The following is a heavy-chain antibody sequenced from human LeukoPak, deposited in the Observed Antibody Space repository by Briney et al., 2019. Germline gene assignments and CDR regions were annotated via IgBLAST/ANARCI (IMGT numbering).Heavy chain of an antibody. CDR1: GYTFSDYY. V-gene: IGHV1-2*06. CDR2: INPKSGGT. CDR3: ARGYGGNSNWFDP. D-gene: IGHD4-23*01. Sequence: ASVKVSCKASGYTFSDYYIHWVRQAPGEGLEWMGRINPKSGGTNSAQMFQGRVTMTRDTSISTAYMDLSSLRPDDTAVYYCARGYGGNSNWFDPWGQGTLVTVSS. J-gene: IGHJ5*02.